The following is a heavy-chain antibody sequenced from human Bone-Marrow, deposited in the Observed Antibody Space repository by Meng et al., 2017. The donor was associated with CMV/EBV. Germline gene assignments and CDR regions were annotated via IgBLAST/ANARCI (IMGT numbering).Heavy chain of an antibody. J-gene: IGHJ5*02. V-gene: IGHV5-51*01. Sequence: GESLKISCKGSGYSFTSYWIGWVRQMPGKGLEWMGIIYPGDSDTRYSPSFQGQVTISADKSISTAYLQWSSLKASDTAMYYCARQRVVVPAATSGWFDPWGQGTLVTVSS. CDR2: IYPGDSDT. D-gene: IGHD2-2*01. CDR1: GYSFTSYW. CDR3: ARQRVVVPAATSGWFDP.